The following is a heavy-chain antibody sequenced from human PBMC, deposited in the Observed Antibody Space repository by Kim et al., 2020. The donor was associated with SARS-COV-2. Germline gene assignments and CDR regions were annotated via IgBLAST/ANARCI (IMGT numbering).Heavy chain of an antibody. V-gene: IGHV5-10-1*01. CDR3: ARDLRYFDWLPLDY. J-gene: IGHJ4*02. D-gene: IGHD3-9*01. Sequence: SPSFQGHVTISADKSISTAYLQWSSLKASDTAMYYCARDLRYFDWLPLDYWGQGTLVTVSS.